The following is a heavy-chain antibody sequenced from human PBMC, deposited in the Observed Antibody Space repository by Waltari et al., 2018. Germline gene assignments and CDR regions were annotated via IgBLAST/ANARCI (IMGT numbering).Heavy chain of an antibody. V-gene: IGHV3-30*01. CDR2: ISYDGSNK. CDR1: GFTFSSYA. D-gene: IGHD3-16*02. CDR3: ASSHYDYVWGSYRFDY. Sequence: QVQLVESGGGVVQPGRSLRLSCAASGFTFSSYAMHWVRQAPGKGLEWVAVISYDGSNKYYADSVKGRFTISRDNSKNTLYLQMNSLRAEDTAVYYCASSHYDYVWGSYRFDYWGQGTLVTVSS. J-gene: IGHJ4*02.